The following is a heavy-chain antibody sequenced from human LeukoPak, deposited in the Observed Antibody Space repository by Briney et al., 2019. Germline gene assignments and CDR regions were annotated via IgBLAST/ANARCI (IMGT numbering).Heavy chain of an antibody. D-gene: IGHD3-22*01. J-gene: IGHJ4*02. CDR1: GYTFTGYY. CDR3: ARGNFYDSKGYSPELRY. V-gene: IGHV1-2*02. CDR2: INPNSGGT. Sequence: ASVKVSCKASGYTFTGYYMHWVRQAPGQGLEWMGWINPNSGGTNYAQKFQGRVTMTRDTSISTAYMELSRLTSDDTAVYYCARGNFYDSKGYSPELRYWGQGTLVTVSS.